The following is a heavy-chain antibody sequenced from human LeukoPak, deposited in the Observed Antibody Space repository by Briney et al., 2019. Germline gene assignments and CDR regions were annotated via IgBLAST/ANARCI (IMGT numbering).Heavy chain of an antibody. V-gene: IGHV4-4*02. Sequence: SETLSLTCAVSGASISRPYWWNWVRQPPGRGLEWIGEISHSGNTHYNPSLKSRVTISVVKSKNQFSLKLSSVTAADTAVYFCARDRWELPFDYWGQGTLVTVSS. D-gene: IGHD1-26*01. CDR2: ISHSGNT. J-gene: IGHJ4*02. CDR1: GASISRPYW. CDR3: ARDRWELPFDY.